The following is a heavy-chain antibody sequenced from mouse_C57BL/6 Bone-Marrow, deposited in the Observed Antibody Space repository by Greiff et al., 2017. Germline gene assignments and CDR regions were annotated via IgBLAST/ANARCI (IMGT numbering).Heavy chain of an antibody. D-gene: IGHD1-1*01. V-gene: IGHV5-6*01. CDR2: ISSGGSYT. CDR1: GFTFSSYG. J-gene: IGHJ1*03. Sequence: DVQLVESGGDLVKPGGSLKLSCAASGFTFSSYGMSWVRQTPDKRLEWVATISSGGSYTYYPDSVKGRFTISRDNAKNTLYLQMSSLKAEDTAMYYCARHRYGSSSWYFDVWGTGTTVTVSS. CDR3: ARHRYGSSSWYFDV.